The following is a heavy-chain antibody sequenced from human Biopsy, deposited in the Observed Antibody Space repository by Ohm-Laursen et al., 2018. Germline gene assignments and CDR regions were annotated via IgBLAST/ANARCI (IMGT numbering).Heavy chain of an antibody. Sequence: ETLSLTWVVSGDSIARYYWTWIRQSPGKGLEWIAYIYYSGRPNYNPSLKGRVVISVDRSRNQFFLRLTSATAADTAIYYCARVDRYNFDHYIMDAWGRGTTVTVSS. V-gene: IGHV4-59*01. CDR3: ARVDRYNFDHYIMDA. CDR2: IYYSGRP. CDR1: GDSIARYY. D-gene: IGHD1-20*01. J-gene: IGHJ6*02.